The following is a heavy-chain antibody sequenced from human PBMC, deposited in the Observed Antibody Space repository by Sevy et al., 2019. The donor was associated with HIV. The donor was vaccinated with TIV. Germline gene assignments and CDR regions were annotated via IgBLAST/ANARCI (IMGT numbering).Heavy chain of an antibody. CDR2: ISAYNGNT. V-gene: IGHV1-18*01. Sequence: ASVKVSCKASGYTFTSYGISWVRQAPGQGLEWMGWISAYNGNTNYAQKLQGRVTMTTDTSTSTAYMELRSLRSDDTAVYYCARDLLSCGWLTGYYYYYGMDVWGQGTTVTVSS. J-gene: IGHJ6*02. D-gene: IGHD6-19*01. CDR3: ARDLLSCGWLTGYYYYYGMDV. CDR1: GYTFTSYG.